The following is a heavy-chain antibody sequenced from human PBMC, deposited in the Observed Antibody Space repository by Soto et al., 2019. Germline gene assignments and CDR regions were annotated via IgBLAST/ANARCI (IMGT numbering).Heavy chain of an antibody. CDR1: GLSLTNNGLS. V-gene: IGHV2-5*02. CDR3: AHSSTDLTHAMDV. Sequence: QITLKESGPTLVKPTQTLTLTCAFSGLSLTNNGLSVGWVRLPPGKALKWLALIYWDDDKRYSPSLKSRPTNTRDTYKNRVVLTMTNMDPVDTATYYCAHSSTDLTHAMDVWGRGTTVSVSS. CDR2: IYWDDDK. D-gene: IGHD3-3*01. J-gene: IGHJ6*02.